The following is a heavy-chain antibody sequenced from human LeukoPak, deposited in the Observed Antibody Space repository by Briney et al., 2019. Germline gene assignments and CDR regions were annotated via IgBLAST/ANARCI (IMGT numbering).Heavy chain of an antibody. D-gene: IGHD1-26*01. CDR1: GFTFGDYA. CDR2: IRSKAYDGTT. J-gene: IGHJ4*02. Sequence: GGSLRLSCTASGFTFGDYAMSWVRQAPGKGLEWVGFIRSKAYDGTTEYAASVKGRFTISRDDSKSIAYLQMNSLKTEDTAVYYCTRIGTVGATRGSFDYWGQGTLVTVSS. CDR3: TRIGTVGATRGSFDY. V-gene: IGHV3-49*04.